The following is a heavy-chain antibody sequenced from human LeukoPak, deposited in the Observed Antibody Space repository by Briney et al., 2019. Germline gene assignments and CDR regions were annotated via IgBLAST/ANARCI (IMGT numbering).Heavy chain of an antibody. V-gene: IGHV4-59*01. CDR3: ARGSRFNWNYMGY. Sequence: PSETLPLTCTVSGGSISSYYWSWIRQPPGKGLEWIGYIYYSGNTNYNPSLKSRVTISVDTSKNQFSLKLSSVTAADTAVYYCARGSRFNWNYMGYWGQGTLVTVSS. CDR2: IYYSGNT. J-gene: IGHJ4*02. D-gene: IGHD1-20*01. CDR1: GGSISSYY.